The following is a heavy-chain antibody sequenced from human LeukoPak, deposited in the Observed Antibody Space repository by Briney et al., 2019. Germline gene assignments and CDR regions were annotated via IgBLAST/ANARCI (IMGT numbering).Heavy chain of an antibody. D-gene: IGHD3-3*01. Sequence: SETLSLTCTVSGGSISSYYWSWIRQPAGKGLEWIGRIYTSGSTNYNPSLKSRVTMSVDTSKNQFSLKLSSVTAADTAVYYCARGGRRYDFWSGYSTYYYYMDVWGKGTTVTVSS. CDR3: ARGGRRYDFWSGYSTYYYYMDV. CDR2: IYTSGST. CDR1: GGSISSYY. J-gene: IGHJ6*03. V-gene: IGHV4-4*07.